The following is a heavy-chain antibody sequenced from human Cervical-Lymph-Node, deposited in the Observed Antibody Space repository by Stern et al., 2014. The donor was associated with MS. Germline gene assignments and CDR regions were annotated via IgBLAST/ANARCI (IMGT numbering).Heavy chain of an antibody. CDR1: GVSISYYY. Sequence: QVQLQESGPGLVKPSETLSLTCTVSGVSISYYYWTWVRQPPGKGLEWIGYVYYSGSTNYNPSLKSRLTISVDTSKNQFSLKLYSMTAADTALYYCARGRGGSNPYYYGMDVWGQGTTVTVSS. CDR2: VYYSGST. CDR3: ARGRGGSNPYYYGMDV. D-gene: IGHD2-15*01. J-gene: IGHJ6*02. V-gene: IGHV4-59*01.